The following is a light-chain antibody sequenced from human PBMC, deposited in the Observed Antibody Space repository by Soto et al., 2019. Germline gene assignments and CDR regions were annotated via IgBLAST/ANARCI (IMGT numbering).Light chain of an antibody. V-gene: IGKV3D-15*01. J-gene: IGKJ1*01. CDR3: QQYNNWWT. Sequence: EIVMTQSPATLSVSPGERATLSCRASQSVSSNLAWYQQKPGQAPRLLIDGASTRATGIPARFSGSGSGTEFTLTISSLQSEDFGVYYCQQYNNWWTFGQGTKVDIK. CDR1: QSVSSN. CDR2: GAS.